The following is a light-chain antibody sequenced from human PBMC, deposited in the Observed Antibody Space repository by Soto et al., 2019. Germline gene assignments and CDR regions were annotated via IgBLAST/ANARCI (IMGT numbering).Light chain of an antibody. Sequence: EIVLTQSPGILSLSPGERATLSCRASQGVTTAYLAWYQHKPGQAPRLLIYGASNRAAGIPDRFSGSGSGTDFTLTISRLEPEDFAVYSCQQYGGSPLFTFGHGTRVDFK. J-gene: IGKJ3*01. V-gene: IGKV3-20*01. CDR1: QGVTTAY. CDR2: GAS. CDR3: QQYGGSPLFT.